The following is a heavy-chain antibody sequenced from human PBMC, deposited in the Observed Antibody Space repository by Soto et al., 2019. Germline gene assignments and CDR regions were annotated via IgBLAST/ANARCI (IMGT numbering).Heavy chain of an antibody. CDR2: INPSGGST. J-gene: IGHJ5*02. CDR1: GYTFTSYY. Sequence: QVQLVQSGTEVKKPGASVKVSCKASGYTFTSYYMHWVRQAPRQGLEWMGIINPSGGSTSYAQKFQGRVTMTRDTSTSTVYMELSSLRSEDTAVYYCARSDTGNWFDPWGQGTLVTVSS. V-gene: IGHV1-46*01. D-gene: IGHD5-18*01. CDR3: ARSDTGNWFDP.